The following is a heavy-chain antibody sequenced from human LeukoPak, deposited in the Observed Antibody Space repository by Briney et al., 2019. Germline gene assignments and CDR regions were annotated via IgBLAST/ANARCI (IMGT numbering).Heavy chain of an antibody. D-gene: IGHD2-2*01. CDR3: ARLPGDIVVVPAAPDY. CDR2: IYPGDSDT. CDR1: GYSFTSYW. J-gene: IGHJ4*02. Sequence: GESLKISCKGSGYSFTSYWIGWVRQMPGKGLEWMGIIYPGDSDTRYSPSFQGQVTISADESISTAYLQWSSLKASDTAMYYCARLPGDIVVVPAAPDYWGQGTLVTVSS. V-gene: IGHV5-51*01.